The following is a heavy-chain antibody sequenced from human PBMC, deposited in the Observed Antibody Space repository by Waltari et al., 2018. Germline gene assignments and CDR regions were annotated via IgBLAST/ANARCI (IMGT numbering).Heavy chain of an antibody. CDR3: AHDYGDSGRTY. D-gene: IGHD4-17*01. CDR1: GFTFSRSW. J-gene: IGHJ4*02. CDR2: INEDASVK. Sequence: EVQLVESGGGLVQPGGSLRLSCAASGFTFSRSWMSWVRQAPGKVLEWVANINEDASVKYYVDSVKGRFTISRDNAKNSLYLQMNSLRVEDTAVYFCAHDYGDSGRTYWGQGTLVTVSS. V-gene: IGHV3-7*01.